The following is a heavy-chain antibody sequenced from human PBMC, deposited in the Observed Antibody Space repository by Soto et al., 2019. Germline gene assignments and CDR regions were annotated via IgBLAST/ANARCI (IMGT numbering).Heavy chain of an antibody. D-gene: IGHD4-4*01. CDR2: ISYDGSNK. J-gene: IGHJ2*01. CDR1: GFTFSSYA. V-gene: IGHV3-30-3*01. CDR3: ARPLWRDDYNWGYFDL. Sequence: QVQLVESGGGVVQPGRSLRLSCAASGFTFSSYAMHWVRQAPGKGLEWVAVISYDGSNKYYADSVKGRFTISRDNSKNTLYLQMNSLIDEDTAVYYCARPLWRDDYNWGYFDLWGRGTLVTVSS.